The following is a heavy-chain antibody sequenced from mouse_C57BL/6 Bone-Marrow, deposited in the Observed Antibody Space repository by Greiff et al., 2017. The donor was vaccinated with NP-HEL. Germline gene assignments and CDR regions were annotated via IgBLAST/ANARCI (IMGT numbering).Heavy chain of an antibody. CDR1: GYTFTSYW. D-gene: IGHD1-1*01. V-gene: IGHV1-74*01. CDR2: IHPSDSDT. Sequence: QVQLQQPGAELVKPGASVKVSCKASGYTFTSYWMHWVKQRPGQGLEWIGRIHPSDSDTNYNQKFKGKATLTVDKSSSTAYMQLSSLTSEDSAVYYCAIIGIEGSSYVPYAMDYWGQGTSVTVSS. CDR3: AIIGIEGSSYVPYAMDY. J-gene: IGHJ4*01.